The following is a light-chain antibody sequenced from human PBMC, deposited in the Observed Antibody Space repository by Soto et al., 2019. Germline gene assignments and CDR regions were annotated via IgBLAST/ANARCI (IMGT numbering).Light chain of an antibody. Sequence: QSVLTQPPSASGSPGQSFTISCTGTSSDVGSFNSVSWYQQHPGKAPKLMISEVSKRPSGVPDRFSGSKSGNTASLTVSGLQAEDEADYYCSSYAGSYSFVFGTGTKVTVL. V-gene: IGLV2-8*01. J-gene: IGLJ1*01. CDR1: SSDVGSFNS. CDR2: EVS. CDR3: SSYAGSYSFV.